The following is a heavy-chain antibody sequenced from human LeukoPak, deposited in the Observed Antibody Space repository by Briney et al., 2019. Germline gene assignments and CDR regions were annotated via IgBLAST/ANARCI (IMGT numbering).Heavy chain of an antibody. V-gene: IGHV3-30*04. CDR1: GFSFGTYA. Sequence: PGRSLRFSCAASGFSFGTYAMHWVRQAPGKGLEWVALISYDGSNKYYADSVKGRFTISRDKSKNTLYLQMNSLRSDDTAVYYCARLAGNFDYWGQGTLVTVSS. J-gene: IGHJ4*02. CDR3: ARLAGNFDY. CDR2: ISYDGSNK.